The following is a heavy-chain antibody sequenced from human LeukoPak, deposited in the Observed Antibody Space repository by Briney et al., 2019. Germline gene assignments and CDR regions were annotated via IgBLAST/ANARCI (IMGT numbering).Heavy chain of an antibody. J-gene: IGHJ4*02. CDR2: IKQDGSEK. CDR1: GFTFSSYW. V-gene: IGHV3-7*01. CDR3: ARDRGDGYRSRWGDY. Sequence: PGGSLRLSCAASGFTFSSYWMSWVRQAPGKGLEGVANIKQDGSEKYYVASVKGQFNISRDNAKNTLYLQMNSLRAEDTAAYYCARDRGDGYRSRWGDYWGQGTLVTVSS. D-gene: IGHD6-13*01.